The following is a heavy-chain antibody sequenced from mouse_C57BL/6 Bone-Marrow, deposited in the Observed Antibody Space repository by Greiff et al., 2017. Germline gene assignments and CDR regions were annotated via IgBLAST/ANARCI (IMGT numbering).Heavy chain of an antibody. D-gene: IGHD1-1*01. CDR1: GYTFTDYY. CDR3: ALTTVVARGYAMDY. J-gene: IGHJ4*01. Sequence: QVQLQQSGPELVKPGASVKISCKASGYTFTDYYINWVKQRPGQGLEWIGWIFPGSGSTYYNEKFKGKATLTVDKSSSTAYMLLSSLTSEDSAVYFCALTTVVARGYAMDYWGQGTSVTVSS. CDR2: IFPGSGST. V-gene: IGHV1-75*01.